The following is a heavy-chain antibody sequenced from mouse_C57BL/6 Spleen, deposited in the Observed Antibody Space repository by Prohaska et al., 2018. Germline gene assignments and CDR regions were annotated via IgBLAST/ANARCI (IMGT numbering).Heavy chain of an antibody. D-gene: IGHD2-5*01. CDR3: AQLAYYSNHWYFDV. Sequence: HGKSLEWIGDINPNNGGTSYNQKFKGKATLTVDKSSSTAYMELRSLTSEDSAVYYCAQLAYYSNHWYFDVWGTGTTVTVTS. CDR2: INPNNGGT. V-gene: IGHV1-26*01. J-gene: IGHJ1*03.